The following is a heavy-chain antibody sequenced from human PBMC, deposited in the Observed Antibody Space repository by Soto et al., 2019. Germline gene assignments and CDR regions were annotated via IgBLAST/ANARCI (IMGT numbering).Heavy chain of an antibody. V-gene: IGHV4-59*08. CDR1: GGSISNYY. Sequence: SETLSLTCTVSGGSISNYYWSWIRQPPGKGLEWIGYIYYSGNTNYNPSLKSRVTMSVDMPQNQFSLKLSSVTDADTAVYYCARLLRRLEPRDYFDYWGQGTLVTVSS. J-gene: IGHJ4*02. CDR2: IYYSGNT. D-gene: IGHD1-1*01. CDR3: ARLLRRLEPRDYFDY.